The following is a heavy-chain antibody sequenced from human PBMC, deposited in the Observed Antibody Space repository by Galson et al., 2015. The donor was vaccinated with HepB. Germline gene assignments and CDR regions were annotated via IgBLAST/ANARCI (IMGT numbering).Heavy chain of an antibody. CDR3: ARDRSSSGLIYYGMDV. D-gene: IGHD6-19*01. V-gene: IGHV3-48*04. Sequence: SLRLSCAASGFTFSSYSMNWVRQAPGKGLEWVPYISSSSSTIYYADSVKGRFTISRDNAKNSLYLQMNSLRAEDTAVYYCARDRSSSGLIYYGMDVWGQGTTVTVSS. J-gene: IGHJ6*02. CDR1: GFTFSSYS. CDR2: ISSSSSTI.